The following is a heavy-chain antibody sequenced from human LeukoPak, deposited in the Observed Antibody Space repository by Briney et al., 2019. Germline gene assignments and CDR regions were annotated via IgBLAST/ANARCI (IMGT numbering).Heavy chain of an antibody. CDR1: GYTFTGYF. Sequence: ASVKVSCKASGYTFTGYFIHWVRQAPGQGLEWVGWINPNSGDTNYAQKFQGRVTMTRDTSISTAYMELSRLRSDDTAVYYCARVRNSGFRYVDSWGQGTLVTVSS. D-gene: IGHD5-12*01. V-gene: IGHV1-2*02. CDR3: ARVRNSGFRYVDS. CDR2: INPNSGDT. J-gene: IGHJ4*02.